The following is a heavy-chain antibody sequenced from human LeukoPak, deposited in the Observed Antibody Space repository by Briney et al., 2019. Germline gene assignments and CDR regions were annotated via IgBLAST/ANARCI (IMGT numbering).Heavy chain of an antibody. CDR2: ISSSSSYT. D-gene: IGHD2-2*01. V-gene: IGHV3-11*06. J-gene: IGHJ6*04. Sequence: GGSLRLSCAAFGFTVSADYMSWIRQAPGKGLEWVSYISSSSSYTNYADSVKGRFTISRDNAKNSLYLQMNSLRAEDTAVYYCARVVVPAASIVATIDDLRADYYYGMDVWGKGTTVTVSS. CDR3: ARVVVPAASIVATIDDLRADYYYGMDV. CDR1: GFTVSADY.